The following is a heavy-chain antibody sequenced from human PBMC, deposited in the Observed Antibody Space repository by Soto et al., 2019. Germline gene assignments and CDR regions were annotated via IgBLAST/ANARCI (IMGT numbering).Heavy chain of an antibody. CDR3: ARDCSGGSCYFDY. CDR2: VSYDGRDE. J-gene: IGHJ4*02. Sequence: QVQLVESGGGVVQPGRSLRLSCAVSGFTFSSYGMHWVRQAPGKGLEWVAGVSYDGRDEFYADSVKGRFTISRDNSKSTLFLQMNSLRVEDTAVYYFARDCSGGSCYFDYWGQGTQVPVSS. D-gene: IGHD2-15*01. CDR1: GFTFSSYG. V-gene: IGHV3-30*03.